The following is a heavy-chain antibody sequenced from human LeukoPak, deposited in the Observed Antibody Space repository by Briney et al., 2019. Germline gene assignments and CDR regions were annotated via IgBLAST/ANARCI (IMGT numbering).Heavy chain of an antibody. CDR3: ARGFIAAAWDYMHV. CDR2: ISSSSSYI. Sequence: GGSLRLSCAASGFTFSSYSMNWVRQAPGKGLEWVSSISSSSSYIYYADSVKGRFTISRDNAKNSLYLQMNSLRAEDTAVYYCARGFIAAAWDYMHVWGKGTTVTVSS. CDR1: GFTFSSYS. V-gene: IGHV3-21*01. J-gene: IGHJ6*03. D-gene: IGHD6-13*01.